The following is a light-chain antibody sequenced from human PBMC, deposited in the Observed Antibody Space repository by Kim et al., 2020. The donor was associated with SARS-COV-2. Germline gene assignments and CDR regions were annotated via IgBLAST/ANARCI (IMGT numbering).Light chain of an antibody. J-gene: IGLJ3*02. CDR2: RDN. CDR3: SAWDSSLSAWV. Sequence: RQTSAPTCTGKFNKGGTQRAALLQPHPGHPPTLLFFRDNNQPSGISARFSASRSGSTASLTITGLQPEDEADYYRSAWDSSLSAWVFGGGTQLTVL. V-gene: IGLV10-54*01. CDR1: FNKGGTQR.